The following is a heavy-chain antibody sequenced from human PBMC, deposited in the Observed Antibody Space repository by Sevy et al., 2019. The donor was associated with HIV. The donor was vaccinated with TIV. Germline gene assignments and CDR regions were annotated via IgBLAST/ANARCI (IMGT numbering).Heavy chain of an antibody. CDR3: ARAGDIVVVPAAIHLLGSPDYHYYGMDV. Sequence: GGSLRLSCAASGFTFSSYWMSWVRQAPGKGLEWVANIKQDGSEKYYVDSVKGRFTISRDNAKNSLYLQMNSLRAEDTAVYYCARAGDIVVVPAAIHLLGSPDYHYYGMDVRGQGTTVTVSS. D-gene: IGHD2-2*01. J-gene: IGHJ6*02. V-gene: IGHV3-7*01. CDR2: IKQDGSEK. CDR1: GFTFSSYW.